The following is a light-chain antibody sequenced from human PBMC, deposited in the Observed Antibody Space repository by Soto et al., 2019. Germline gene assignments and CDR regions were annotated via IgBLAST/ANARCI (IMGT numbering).Light chain of an antibody. V-gene: IGKV1-5*03. J-gene: IGKJ1*01. CDR1: QSITSW. Sequence: IKMTQSPSTLSASVGDSVTITCRASQSITSWLAWYQQKPGQAPKLLIYKASSLESGVPSRFSGYTSGTEFTLTISSLQPDDFATYYCQQYDTVFPTFGQGTKLEF. CDR2: KAS. CDR3: QQYDTVFPT.